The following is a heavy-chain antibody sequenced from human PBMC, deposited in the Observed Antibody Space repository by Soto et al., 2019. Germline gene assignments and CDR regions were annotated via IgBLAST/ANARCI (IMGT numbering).Heavy chain of an antibody. J-gene: IGHJ6*02. D-gene: IGHD6-19*01. V-gene: IGHV3-53*02. CDR2: IYIGGST. CDR1: GFTVSSNY. CDR3: ARDNQYSSRSPCYYYGMDV. Sequence: EVQLVETGGGLIQPGGSLRLSCAASGFTVSSNYMSWVRQAPVKGLEWVAIIYIGGSTYYADSVKGRFTISRDNSNNTLYLQMNSLRAEDTAVYFCARDNQYSSRSPCYYYGMDVWGQGTTVTVSS.